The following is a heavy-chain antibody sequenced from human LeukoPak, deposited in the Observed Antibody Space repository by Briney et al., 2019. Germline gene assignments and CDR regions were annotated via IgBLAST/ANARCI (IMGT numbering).Heavy chain of an antibody. Sequence: GGSLRLSCAASGFTFSSYWMHWVRHARGKGLVWVSRINSDGSSTSYADSVKGRFTISRDNAKNTLYLQMNSLRAEDTAVYYCARDRSSYGDYVAFDIWGQGTMVTVSS. CDR2: INSDGSST. CDR3: ARDRSSYGDYVAFDI. J-gene: IGHJ3*02. V-gene: IGHV3-74*01. CDR1: GFTFSSYW. D-gene: IGHD4-17*01.